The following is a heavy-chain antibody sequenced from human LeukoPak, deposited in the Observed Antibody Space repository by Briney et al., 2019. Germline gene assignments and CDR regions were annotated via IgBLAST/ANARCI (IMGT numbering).Heavy chain of an antibody. V-gene: IGHV3-7*03. CDR1: GFTFSNYW. J-gene: IGHJ4*02. Sequence: GGSLRLSCAASGFTFSNYWMTWVRQAPGKGLEWVANIKQDGSEEYYVDSVKGRFTISRDNTKNSLYLQMNSLRAEDTAVYCCARDVTPFIWGQGTLVTVSS. D-gene: IGHD2-15*01. CDR3: ARDVTPFI. CDR2: IKQDGSEE.